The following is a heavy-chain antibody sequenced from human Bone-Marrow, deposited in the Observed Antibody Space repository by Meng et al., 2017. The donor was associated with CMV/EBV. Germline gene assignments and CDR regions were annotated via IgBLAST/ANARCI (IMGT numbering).Heavy chain of an antibody. J-gene: IGHJ4*02. V-gene: IGHV3-23*01. CDR2: ISGSGGST. Sequence: GESLKISCAASAFTVSNNYMSWVRQAPGKGLEWVSAISGSGGSTYYADSVKGRFTISRDNSKTTLYLQMNSLRAEDTAAYYCAKDLLGITGTTVPFDYWGPGTLVPVSS. D-gene: IGHD1-7*01. CDR1: AFTVSNNY. CDR3: AKDLLGITGTTVPFDY.